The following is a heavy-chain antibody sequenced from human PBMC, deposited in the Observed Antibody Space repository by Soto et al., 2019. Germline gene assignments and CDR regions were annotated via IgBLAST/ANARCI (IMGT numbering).Heavy chain of an antibody. J-gene: IGHJ4*02. CDR1: GGSISSGNW. CDR2: IYHSGIT. Sequence: SETLSLTCAVSGGSISSGNWWSWVRQSPGKELEWIGEIYHSGITHYNPSLKSRVTISVDNSENQLSLSLNSVTAADTAVYYCARNVRYYIDYWGQGTLVTVSS. CDR3: ARNVRYYIDY. V-gene: IGHV4-4*02.